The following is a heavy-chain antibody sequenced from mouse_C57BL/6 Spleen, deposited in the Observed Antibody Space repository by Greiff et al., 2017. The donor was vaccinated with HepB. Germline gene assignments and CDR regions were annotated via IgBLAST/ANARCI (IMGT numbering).Heavy chain of an antibody. D-gene: IGHD2-3*01. CDR2: IYPGSGST. J-gene: IGHJ2*01. V-gene: IGHV1-55*01. Sequence: QVHVKQPGAELVKPGASVKMSCKASGYTFTSYWITWVKQRPGQGLEWIGDIYPGSGSTNYNEKFKSKATLTVDTSSSTAYMQLSSLTSEDSAVYYCARIRWFTNNWGQGTTLTVSS. CDR1: GYTFTSYW. CDR3: ARIRWFTNN.